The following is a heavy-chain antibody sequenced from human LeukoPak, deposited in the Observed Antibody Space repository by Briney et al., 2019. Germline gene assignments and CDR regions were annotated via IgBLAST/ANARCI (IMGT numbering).Heavy chain of an antibody. CDR1: GYIFTNYY. J-gene: IGHJ4*02. CDR2: INPSGGST. Sequence: ASVKVSCKASGYIFTNYYMHWVRQAPGQGLEWMGTINPSGGSTTYAQKFQGRVTMTRDTSTSTVYMELSSLRSEDTAVYYCARDHGSAYYRAPRHWGQGTLVTVSS. D-gene: IGHD3-10*01. V-gene: IGHV1-46*01. CDR3: ARDHGSAYYRAPRH.